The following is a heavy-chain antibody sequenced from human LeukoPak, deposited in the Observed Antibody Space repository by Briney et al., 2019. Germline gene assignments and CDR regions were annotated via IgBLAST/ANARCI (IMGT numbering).Heavy chain of an antibody. CDR2: IYYSGST. D-gene: IGHD3-22*01. V-gene: IGHV4-59*06. CDR1: GGSISGYY. CDR3: ASLYYFDSSGYYYGKADI. Sequence: SETLSLTCSLSGGSISGYYWSWIRQLPGKGLECIGFIYYSGSTFYNPSLKSRVTISIDTSKNQFSLKLSSVTAADTAVYYCASLYYFDSSGYYYGKADIWGQGTMVTVSS. J-gene: IGHJ3*02.